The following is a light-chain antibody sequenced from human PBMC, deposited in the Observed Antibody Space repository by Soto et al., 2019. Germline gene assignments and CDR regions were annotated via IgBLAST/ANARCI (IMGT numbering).Light chain of an antibody. CDR2: GAS. Sequence: DIQMTQSPSSLFASVGDRVTVTCRASQTINNFLNWYHQKPGKAPKLLIYGASSLQSGVPSRFRGVGLGKTFTPPTTRGQLEDLGIFTGNRIHSSPRTSGQGTTVE. CDR1: QTINNF. J-gene: IGKJ1*01. V-gene: IGKV1-39*01. CDR3: NRIHSSPRT.